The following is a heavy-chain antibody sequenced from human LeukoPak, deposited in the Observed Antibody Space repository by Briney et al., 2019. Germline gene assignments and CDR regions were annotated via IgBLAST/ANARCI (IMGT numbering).Heavy chain of an antibody. CDR1: GSTFSNYW. CDR2: IKQDGSEI. J-gene: IGHJ4*02. V-gene: IGHV3-7*01. D-gene: IGHD3-9*01. Sequence: GGSLRLSCAASGSTFSNYWMGWVRQAPGKGLEWVANIKQDGSEIYYVDSVKGRFTTSRDNAKNSLSLQLNSLRVEDTAVYYCARGHYDVLAASYKWTPDYWGQGTLVTVSS. CDR3: ARGHYDVLAASYKWTPDY.